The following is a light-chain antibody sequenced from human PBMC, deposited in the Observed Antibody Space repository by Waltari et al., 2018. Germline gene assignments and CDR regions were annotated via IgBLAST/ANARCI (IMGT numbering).Light chain of an antibody. CDR3: QQYYSTPFA. CDR1: QSVLYSSNNKNN. J-gene: IGKJ4*01. CDR2: WAS. V-gene: IGKV4-1*01. Sequence: DIVMTQSPDSLAVSLGERATINCKSRQSVLYSSNNKNNLAWYQQKPGQPPKLLIYWASTREAGVPDRFSGSGSGTDFTLTISSLQAEDVAVYYCQQYYSTPFAFGGGTKVEIK.